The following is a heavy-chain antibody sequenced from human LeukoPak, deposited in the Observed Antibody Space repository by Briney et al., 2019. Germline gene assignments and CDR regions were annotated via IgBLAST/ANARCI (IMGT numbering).Heavy chain of an antibody. CDR2: INPSGGTT. CDR1: GYNFTSYY. V-gene: IGHV1-46*01. D-gene: IGHD2-21*02. J-gene: IGHJ3*02. Sequence: ASVKVSCKASGYNFTSYYMHWVRQAPGQGLEWMGIINPSGGTTSYVQKFQGRVTVTRDTSTSTVYMELSSLRSEDTAVYYCARDLVVVTGLRTRGSFDIWGQGTMVTVSS. CDR3: ARDLVVVTGLRTRGSFDI.